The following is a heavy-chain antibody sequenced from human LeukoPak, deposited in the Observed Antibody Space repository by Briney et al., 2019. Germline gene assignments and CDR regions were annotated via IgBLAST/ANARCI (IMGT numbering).Heavy chain of an antibody. J-gene: IGHJ5*02. D-gene: IGHD2-2*01. CDR2: IDPSDSYT. CDR3: ARHRGGYCSSTSCQNWFDP. Sequence: GESLKISCKGSGYSFTSHWISWVRQMPGKGLEWMGRIDPSDSYTNYSPSFQGHVTISADKSISTAYLQWSSLKASDTAMYYCARHRGGYCSSTSCQNWFDPWGQGTLVTVSS. CDR1: GYSFTSHW. V-gene: IGHV5-10-1*01.